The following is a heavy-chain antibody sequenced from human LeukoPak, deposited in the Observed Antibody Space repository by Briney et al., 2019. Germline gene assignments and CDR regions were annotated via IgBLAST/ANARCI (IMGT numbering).Heavy chain of an antibody. CDR2: FYHGGST. V-gene: IGHV4-38-2*02. D-gene: IGHD6-19*01. J-gene: IGHJ3*02. CDR3: ARDSDIVVAVGGAFDI. CDR1: GYSISTGYY. Sequence: SETLSLTCTVSGYSISTGYYWDWIRQPPGKGLEWIGTFYHGGSTYYNPSLKSRVTISVDTSKNQFSLKLSSVTAADTAVYYCARDSDIVVAVGGAFDIWGQGTMVTVSS.